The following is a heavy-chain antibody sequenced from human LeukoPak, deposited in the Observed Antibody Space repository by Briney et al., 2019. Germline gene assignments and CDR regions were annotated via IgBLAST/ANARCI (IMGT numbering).Heavy chain of an antibody. CDR3: ARDAGYYDSSGYSDY. V-gene: IGHV3-23*01. CDR2: ISGSGGST. Sequence: GGSLRLSCAASGFTFSSYAMSWGRQAPGKGLEWVSAISGSGGSTYYADSVKGRFTNSRDNSKNTLYLQMNSLRAEDTAVYYCARDAGYYDSSGYSDYWGQGTLVTVSS. J-gene: IGHJ4*02. D-gene: IGHD3-22*01. CDR1: GFTFSSYA.